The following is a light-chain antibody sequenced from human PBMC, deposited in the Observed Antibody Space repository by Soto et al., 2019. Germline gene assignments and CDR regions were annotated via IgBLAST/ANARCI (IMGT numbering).Light chain of an antibody. CDR2: GAF. CDR1: QCISDT. Sequence: EIVMTQSPVTLSVSPGGRATLACMACQCISDTLAWYQQKLGQAPRLLVYGAFKGATGIPDRFSGSGSGTDFTLTISRMEPEDFAVYCCQKYGSSPRTFGQGTKVDI. J-gene: IGKJ1*01. CDR3: QKYGSSPRT. V-gene: IGKV3-20*01.